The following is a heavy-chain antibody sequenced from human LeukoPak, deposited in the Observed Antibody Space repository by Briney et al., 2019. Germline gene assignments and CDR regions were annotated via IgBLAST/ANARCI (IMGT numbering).Heavy chain of an antibody. V-gene: IGHV3-23*01. Sequence: GGTLRLSCAASGFTFSSFGMSWVRQAPGKGLEWVSAISGSGGRTYDTDSVKGRFTISRDNSKNMLYLQMNSLRAEDTAVYYCAKAGRGGAITMIRGVKGDYYYMDVWGKGTTVSISS. CDR2: ISGSGGRT. CDR3: AKAGRGGAITMIRGVKGDYYYMDV. J-gene: IGHJ6*03. D-gene: IGHD3-10*01. CDR1: GFTFSSFG.